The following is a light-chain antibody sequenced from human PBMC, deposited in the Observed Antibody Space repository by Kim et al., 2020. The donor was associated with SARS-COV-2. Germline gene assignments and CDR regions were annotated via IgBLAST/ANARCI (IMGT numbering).Light chain of an antibody. CDR2: RSN. J-gene: IGLJ3*02. CDR1: SSNIERNY. CDR3: AAWDDSLSGRV. Sequence: GQRVNMSWSGSSSNIERNYVYWYQQVPGTAPKVLIYRSNQRPSGVPDRFSGSKSGTSASLAIGGLRSEDEADYYCAAWDDSLSGRVFGGGTQLTVL. V-gene: IGLV1-47*01.